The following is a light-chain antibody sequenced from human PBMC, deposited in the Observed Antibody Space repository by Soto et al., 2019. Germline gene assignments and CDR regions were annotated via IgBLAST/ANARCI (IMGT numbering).Light chain of an antibody. V-gene: IGLV1-40*01. Sequence: QSVLTQPPSVSGAPGQRVTISCTGSSSNIGAGFDVHWYQHLPGTAPKLLIYGNSNRPSGVPDRFSGSKSGTSASLAITGLQAEDEADYHCQSYDSSLSGSWVFGGGTQLTVL. CDR2: GNS. CDR3: QSYDSSLSGSWV. J-gene: IGLJ3*02. CDR1: SSNIGAGFD.